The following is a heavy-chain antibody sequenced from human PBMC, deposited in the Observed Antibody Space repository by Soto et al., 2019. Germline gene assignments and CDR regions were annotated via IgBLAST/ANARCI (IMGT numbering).Heavy chain of an antibody. Sequence: QVQLVQSGTEVKKPGASVKVSCLASAYTFTSYAIHWVRQAPGQRLEWMGGINAGNGDTKYSQKFQARVTSTRDTSASTPYMEMSGLTSGDTAVYYCARSLVGARGEILYHGMDVWGQGTTVTVSS. D-gene: IGHD1-26*01. V-gene: IGHV1-3*01. J-gene: IGHJ6*01. CDR1: AYTFTSYA. CDR3: ARSLVGARGEILYHGMDV. CDR2: INAGNGDT.